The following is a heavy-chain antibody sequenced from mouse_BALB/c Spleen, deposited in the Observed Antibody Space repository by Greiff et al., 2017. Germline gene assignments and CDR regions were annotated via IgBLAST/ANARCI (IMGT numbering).Heavy chain of an antibody. CDR3: ARLALLRSYYFDY. CDR2: ISSGGSYT. Sequence: EVMLVESGGDLVKPGGSLKLSCAASGFTFSSYGMSWVRQTPDKRLEWVATISSGGSYTYYPDSVKGRFTISRDNAKNTLYLQMSSLKSEDTAMYYCARLALLRSYYFDYWGQGTTLTVSS. CDR1: GFTFSSYG. V-gene: IGHV5-6*01. D-gene: IGHD1-1*01. J-gene: IGHJ2*01.